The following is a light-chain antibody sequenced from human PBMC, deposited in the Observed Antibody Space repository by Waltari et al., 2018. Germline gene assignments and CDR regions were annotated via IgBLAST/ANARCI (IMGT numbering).Light chain of an antibody. V-gene: IGKV1-9*01. J-gene: IGKJ1*01. Sequence: IQLTQLPSFLSASVGDTVTITCRASQHISIYLALYQHKPRKAPELLIYAASMLQSGVPSRFSGSRSGAEVNLAISSLQPEDFATYYCQRLNSTLCTFGQGTSVEIK. CDR2: AAS. CDR3: QRLNSTLCT. CDR1: QHISIY.